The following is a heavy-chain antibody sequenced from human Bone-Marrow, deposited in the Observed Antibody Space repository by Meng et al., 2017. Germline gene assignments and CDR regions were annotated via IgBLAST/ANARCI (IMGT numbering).Heavy chain of an antibody. CDR2: MNYNGIT. CDR1: GSSISNDENY. J-gene: IGHJ5*02. D-gene: IGHD2-2*02. CDR3: ARYCSSTSCHNWFDP. V-gene: IGHV4-30-4*08. Sequence: QVQLQESGPGLVKPSQTLSLTFTVPGSSISNDENYWSWIRQSPGEGLEWIGYMNYNGITYYNPSLRSRATMLVDTSKNEFSLKLSSVTAADTAVYYCARYCSSTSCHNWFDPWGQGILVTVSS.